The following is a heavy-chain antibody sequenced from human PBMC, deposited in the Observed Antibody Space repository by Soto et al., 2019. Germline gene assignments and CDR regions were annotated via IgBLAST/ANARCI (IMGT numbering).Heavy chain of an antibody. D-gene: IGHD3-10*01. J-gene: IGHJ6*02. Sequence: ASVKVSCKASGYTFTSYGISWVRQAPGQGLEWMGWINAGNGNTKYSQKFQGRVTITRDTSASTAYMELSSLRSEDTAVYYCARALGVRGVIRYYYGMDVWGQGTTVTVSS. CDR2: INAGNGNT. CDR1: GYTFTSYG. V-gene: IGHV1-3*01. CDR3: ARALGVRGVIRYYYGMDV.